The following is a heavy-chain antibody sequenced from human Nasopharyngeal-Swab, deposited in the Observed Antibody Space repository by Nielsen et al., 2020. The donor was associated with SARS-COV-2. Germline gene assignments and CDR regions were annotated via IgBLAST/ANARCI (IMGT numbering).Heavy chain of an antibody. CDR2: IYYSGST. J-gene: IGHJ6*03. CDR3: ARVSRYYYMDV. V-gene: IGHV4-31*02. Sequence: WIRQPPGKGLEWIGYIYYSGSTYYNPSLKSRVTISVDTSKNQFSLKLSSVTAADMAVYYCARVSRYYYMDVWGKGTTVTVSS.